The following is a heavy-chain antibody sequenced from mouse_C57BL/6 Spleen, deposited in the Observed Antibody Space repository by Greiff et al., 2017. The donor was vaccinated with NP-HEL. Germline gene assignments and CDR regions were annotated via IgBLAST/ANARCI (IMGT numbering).Heavy chain of an antibody. V-gene: IGHV5-12*01. CDR2: ISNGGGST. CDR3: ARQGSNSYYYAMDY. J-gene: IGHJ4*01. D-gene: IGHD2-5*01. Sequence: DVQLVESGGGLVQPGGSLKLSCAASGFTFSDYYMYWVRQTPEKRLEWVAYISNGGGSTYYPDTVKGRFTISRDNAKNTLYLQMSRLKSEDTAMYYCARQGSNSYYYAMDYWGQGTSVTVSS. CDR1: GFTFSDYY.